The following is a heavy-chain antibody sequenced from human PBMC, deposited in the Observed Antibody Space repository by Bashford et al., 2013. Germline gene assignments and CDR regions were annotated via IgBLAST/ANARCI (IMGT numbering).Heavy chain of an antibody. D-gene: IGHD4-17*01. CDR2: IWYDGSNK. Sequence: VRQAPGKGLEWVAVIWYDGSNKYYADSVKGRFTISRDNSKNTLYLQMNSLRAEDTAVYYCARDELATGVTTWGQGTLVTVSS. J-gene: IGHJ4*02. V-gene: IGHV3-33*01. CDR3: ARDELATGVTT.